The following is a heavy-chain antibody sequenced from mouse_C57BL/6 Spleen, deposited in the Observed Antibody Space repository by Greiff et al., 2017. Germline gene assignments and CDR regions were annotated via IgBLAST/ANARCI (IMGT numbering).Heavy chain of an antibody. CDR1: GYTFTDYY. J-gene: IGHJ3*01. V-gene: IGHV1-26*01. CDR3: ARSMRSRGFAY. Sequence: EVQLQQSGPELVKPGASVKISCKASGYTFTDYYMNWVKQSHGKSLEWIGDINPNNGGTSYNQKFKGKATLTVDKSSSTAYMELRSLTSEDSAVYYCARSMRSRGFAYWGQGTLVTVSA. CDR2: INPNNGGT.